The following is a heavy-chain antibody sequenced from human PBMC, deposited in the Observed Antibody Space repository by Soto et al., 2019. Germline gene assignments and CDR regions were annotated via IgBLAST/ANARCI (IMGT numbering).Heavy chain of an antibody. V-gene: IGHV1-69*01. J-gene: IGHJ4*02. CDR1: GGGFNSYA. D-gene: IGHD2-15*01. Sequence: QVQLVQSGAEVKKPGSSVKVSCKASGGGFNSYAFSWVRQAPGQGLEWMGALIPSFGTANYAQKFQGRVTTTADESTTTVYMDLSSLTPDDTAMYFCARAGDCSGGICYSFILDYWGQGTQVTVSS. CDR2: LIPSFGTA. CDR3: ARAGDCSGGICYSFILDY.